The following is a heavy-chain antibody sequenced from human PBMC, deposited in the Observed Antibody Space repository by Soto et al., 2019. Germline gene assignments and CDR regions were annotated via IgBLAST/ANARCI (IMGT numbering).Heavy chain of an antibody. D-gene: IGHD6-13*01. J-gene: IGHJ5*02. V-gene: IGHV4-4*07. CDR1: GGSISSYY. CDR3: AREGRATLAADGWWFHP. CDR2: IYTSGST. Sequence: QVQLQESGPGLVKPSETLSLTCTVSGGSISSYYWSWIRQPAGKGLEWIGRIYTSGSTNYNPSLRSRVTMSVDTSKNQLSLKLSSVTAADTAVYYCAREGRATLAADGWWFHPWGQGTLVTVSS.